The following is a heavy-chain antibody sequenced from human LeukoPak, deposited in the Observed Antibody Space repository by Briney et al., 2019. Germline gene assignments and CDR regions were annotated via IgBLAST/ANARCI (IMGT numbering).Heavy chain of an antibody. CDR2: ISSSSYI. CDR1: GFTFSSYS. Sequence: GGSLRLSCAASGFTFSSYSMNWVRQAPGKGLEWVSSISSSSYIYYADSVKGRFTISRDNAKNSLYLQMNSLRAEDTAVYYCAREAAAPYFDYWGQGTLVTVSS. V-gene: IGHV3-21*01. D-gene: IGHD6-25*01. J-gene: IGHJ4*02. CDR3: AREAAAPYFDY.